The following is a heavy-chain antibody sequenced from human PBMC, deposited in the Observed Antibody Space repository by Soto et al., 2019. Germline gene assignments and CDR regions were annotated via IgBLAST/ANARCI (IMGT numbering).Heavy chain of an antibody. D-gene: IGHD2-15*01. J-gene: IGHJ6*02. CDR2: IIPIFGTA. V-gene: IGHV1-69*14. CDR1: GGTFSSYA. Sequence: QVQLVQSGAEVKKPGSSVKVSCKASGGTFSSYAISWVRQAPGQGLEWMGGIIPIFGTANYAQKSQGRATITADNSASTAHMEVSSVRSEDTAVYYCAVKGDIGVVVTAQDYYYGMDVWGQGTTVTVAS. CDR3: AVKGDIGVVVTAQDYYYGMDV.